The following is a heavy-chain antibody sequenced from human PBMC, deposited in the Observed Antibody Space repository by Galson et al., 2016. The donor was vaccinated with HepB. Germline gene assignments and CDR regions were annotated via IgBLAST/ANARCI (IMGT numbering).Heavy chain of an antibody. J-gene: IGHJ4*02. V-gene: IGHV3-21*01. CDR2: ISGRGDYI. CDR3: VRDDGSTIFGVAYDS. Sequence: SLRLSCAASGFKFTDYSMNWVRQAPGTGPEWVSSISGRGDYIYYADSIKGRFSISRDNAKNSVYLQMNSLRAEDTAVYFCVRDDGSTIFGVAYDSWGQGTLVTVSS. CDR1: GFKFTDYS. D-gene: IGHD3-3*01.